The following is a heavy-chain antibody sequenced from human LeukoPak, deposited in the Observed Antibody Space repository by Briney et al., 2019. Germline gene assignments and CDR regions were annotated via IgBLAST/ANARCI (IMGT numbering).Heavy chain of an antibody. CDR1: GGSVSISNYY. Sequence: KPSETLSLTCNVFGGSVSISNYYWGWIRQPPGKGLEWIGSIYYSGSTYYNPSLKSRVTISVDTSKNQLSLKLTSVTAADTAVYYCARHGGAAGGHWGQGTLVTVSS. CDR3: ARHGGAAGGH. D-gene: IGHD6-13*01. CDR2: IYYSGST. V-gene: IGHV4-39*01. J-gene: IGHJ4*02.